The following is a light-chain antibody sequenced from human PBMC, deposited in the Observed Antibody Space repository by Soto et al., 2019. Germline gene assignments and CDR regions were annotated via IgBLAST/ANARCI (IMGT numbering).Light chain of an antibody. CDR3: HQYSNLPPYT. CDR1: QSVSSN. CDR2: GAS. V-gene: IGKV3-15*01. J-gene: IGKJ2*01. Sequence: ETVMTQSPATLSVSPGEGATLSCRASQSVSSNLAWYQQKPGQAPRLLIYGASTRATGIPARFSGSGFGTEFTLTISSLQSEDFAVYYCHQYSNLPPYTFGQGTKLEIK.